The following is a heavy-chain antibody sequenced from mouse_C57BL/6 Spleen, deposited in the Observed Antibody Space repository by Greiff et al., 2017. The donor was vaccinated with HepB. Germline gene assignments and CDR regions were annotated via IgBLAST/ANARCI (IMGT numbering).Heavy chain of an antibody. Sequence: QVQLQQSGPELVKPGASVKISCKASGYAFSSSWMNWVKQRPGKGLEWIGRIYPGDGDTNYNGKFKGKATLTADKSSSTAYMQLSSLTSEDSAVYFCARESYYGSSSYYFDYWGQGTTLTVSS. D-gene: IGHD1-1*01. J-gene: IGHJ2*01. CDR2: IYPGDGDT. CDR3: ARESYYGSSSYYFDY. V-gene: IGHV1-82*01. CDR1: GYAFSSSW.